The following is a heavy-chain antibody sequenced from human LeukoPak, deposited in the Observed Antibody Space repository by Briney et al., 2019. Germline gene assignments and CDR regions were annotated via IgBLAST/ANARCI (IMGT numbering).Heavy chain of an antibody. CDR1: GGSISSSSYY. Sequence: SETLSLTCTVSGGSISSSSYYWGWIRQPPGKGLEWIGEIYHSGSTNYNPSLQSRVTISVDKSNNHFSLRLTSVTAADTAVYYCATNGWYCLDHWGQGALVTVSS. CDR2: IYHSGST. D-gene: IGHD2-8*02. V-gene: IGHV4-39*02. J-gene: IGHJ1*01. CDR3: ATNGWYCLDH.